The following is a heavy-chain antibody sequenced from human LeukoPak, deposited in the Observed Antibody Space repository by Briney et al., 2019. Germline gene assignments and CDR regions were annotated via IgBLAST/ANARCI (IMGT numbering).Heavy chain of an antibody. CDR2: ISRYTGNT. J-gene: IGHJ3*02. V-gene: IGHV1-18*01. CDR1: GYTFINYG. CDR3: ATDRTDYYDSSGYHAFDI. D-gene: IGHD3-22*01. Sequence: AAVKVSCKASGYTFINYGISWVQQAPGQELEWMGWISRYTGNTNYALQLQGRVTMTEDTSTDTAYMELSSLRSEDTAVYYCATDRTDYYDSSGYHAFDIWGQGTMVTVSS.